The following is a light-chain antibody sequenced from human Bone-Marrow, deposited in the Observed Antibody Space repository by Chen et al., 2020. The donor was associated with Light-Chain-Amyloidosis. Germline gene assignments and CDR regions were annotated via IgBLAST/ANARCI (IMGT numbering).Light chain of an antibody. CDR3: QVWDRSSDLPV. Sequence: SYVRTQPCSVSVAPGQTATIACGGNNIGSTSVHWYQQTPGQAPLLVVYDDSDRPSGIPERLSGSNSGNTATLTISRVEAGDEADYYCQVWDRSSDLPVFGGGTKLTVL. CDR2: DDS. J-gene: IGLJ3*02. V-gene: IGLV3-21*02. CDR1: NIGSTS.